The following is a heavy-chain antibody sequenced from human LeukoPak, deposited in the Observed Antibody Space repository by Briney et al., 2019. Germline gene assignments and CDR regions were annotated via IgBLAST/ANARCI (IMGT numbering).Heavy chain of an antibody. V-gene: IGHV3-53*04. D-gene: IGHD5-24*01. J-gene: IGHJ4*02. CDR3: ASRGKEMATTTDY. Sequence: GGSLRLSCVASGFTVSSNYMSWVRQAPGKGLEWVSVIYSGGSTYYADSVKGRFTISRHNSKNTLYLQMNSLRAEDTAVYYCASRGKEMATTTDYWGQGTLVTVSS. CDR2: IYSGGST. CDR1: GFTVSSNY.